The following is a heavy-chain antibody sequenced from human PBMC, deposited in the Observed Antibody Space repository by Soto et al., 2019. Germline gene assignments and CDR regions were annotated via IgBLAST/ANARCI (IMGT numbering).Heavy chain of an antibody. CDR3: ARRARPDFYYMAV. J-gene: IGHJ6*03. CDR1: GFTLSGYA. Sequence: EVQLAESGGGLAQPGGSLRLSCAASGFTLSGYAMDWVRQAPGKGLEYVSGISSNGVGTYYANSVQGRFTISRDNSKNTVYLQMGSLRPEDMAVYYCARRARPDFYYMAVGGKGTTVPVPS. D-gene: IGHD6-6*01. CDR2: ISSNGVGT. V-gene: IGHV3-64*01.